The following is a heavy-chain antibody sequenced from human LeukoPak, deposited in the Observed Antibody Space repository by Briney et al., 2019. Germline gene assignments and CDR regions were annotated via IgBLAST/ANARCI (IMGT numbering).Heavy chain of an antibody. D-gene: IGHD1-26*01. CDR3: AKDSGGNYYYYGMDV. Sequence: GGSLRLSCAASGFTFSNYAMSWVRQAPGKGLECVSVISGSGDYTYYADSVKGRFTISRDNSKNTLYLQMNSLRAEDTAVYYCAKDSGGNYYYYGMDVWGQGTTVTVSS. J-gene: IGHJ6*02. CDR1: GFTFSNYA. V-gene: IGHV3-23*01. CDR2: ISGSGDYT.